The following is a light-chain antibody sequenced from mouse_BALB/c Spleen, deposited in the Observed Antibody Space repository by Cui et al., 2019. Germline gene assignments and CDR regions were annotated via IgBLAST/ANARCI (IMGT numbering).Light chain of an antibody. Sequence: KMTQSPFSLSACLGVNVTITCKASQEIVKYIDWYQHKPGKGPRLFIHYTSTLQSGIPSRFSGSGSGRVYSFSISNLEAEDIAAYYCLQYGNLLHTFGAGTKLEMK. CDR1: QEIVKY. CDR3: LQYGNLLHT. V-gene: IGKV19-93*01. CDR2: YTS. J-gene: IGKJ5*01.